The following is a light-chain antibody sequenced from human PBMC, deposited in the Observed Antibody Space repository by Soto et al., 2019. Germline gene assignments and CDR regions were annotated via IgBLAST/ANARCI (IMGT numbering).Light chain of an antibody. CDR2: GAS. CDR1: QSVRSN. CDR3: QQHNNWPWT. Sequence: ETVLTQSPATLSLSPGERATLSCRASQSVRSNLAWYQQKPGQAPRLLIYGASTRATGIPGRFSGSRSGTEFTLTISSLQSEDFAVYYCQQHNNWPWTFGQGTKVEIK. J-gene: IGKJ1*01. V-gene: IGKV3D-15*01.